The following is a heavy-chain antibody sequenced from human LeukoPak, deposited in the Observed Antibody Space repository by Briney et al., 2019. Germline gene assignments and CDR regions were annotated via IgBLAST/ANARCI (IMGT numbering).Heavy chain of an antibody. CDR1: GYTFTSYD. D-gene: IGHD3/OR15-3a*01. CDR2: MNPNSGNT. J-gene: IGHJ5*02. CDR3: ARDRAANQDWVEFDP. Sequence: ASVKVSCKASGYTFTSYDINWVRQATGQGLEWMGWMNPNSGNTGYAQKFQGRVTMTRNTSISTAYMELSSLRSEDTAVYFCARDRAANQDWVEFDPWGQGTPVIVSS. V-gene: IGHV1-8*01.